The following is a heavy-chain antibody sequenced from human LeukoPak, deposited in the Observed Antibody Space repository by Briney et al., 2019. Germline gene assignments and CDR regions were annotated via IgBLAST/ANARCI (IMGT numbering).Heavy chain of an antibody. CDR1: GYTFTNYA. CDR3: ARAYSSGWYDWFDP. D-gene: IGHD6-19*01. CDR2: INAGNGNT. J-gene: IGHJ5*02. Sequence: GASVKVSCKASGYTFTNYAMHWVRQAPGQRLEWMGWINAGNGNTKYSQKFQGRVTITRDTSASTAYMELSSLRSEDTAVYYCARAYSSGWYDWFDPWGQGTLVTVSS. V-gene: IGHV1-3*01.